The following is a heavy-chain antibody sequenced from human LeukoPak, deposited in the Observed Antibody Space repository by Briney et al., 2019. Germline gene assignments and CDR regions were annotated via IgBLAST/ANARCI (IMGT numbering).Heavy chain of an antibody. Sequence: SVKVSFKASGFTFTSCAMQWVRQARGQRLEWIGWIVVGSGNTNYAQKFQERVTITRDMSTSTAYMELSSLRSEDTAVYYCAAVHLGMQFLDYWGQGTLVTVSS. V-gene: IGHV1-58*02. CDR3: AAVHLGMQFLDY. D-gene: IGHD3-3*02. CDR2: IVVGSGNT. J-gene: IGHJ4*02. CDR1: GFTFTSCA.